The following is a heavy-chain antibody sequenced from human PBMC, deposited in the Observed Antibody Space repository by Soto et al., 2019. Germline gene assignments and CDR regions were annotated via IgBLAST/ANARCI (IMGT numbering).Heavy chain of an antibody. CDR1: GFTFSSYA. D-gene: IGHD2-2*01. V-gene: IGHV3-23*01. J-gene: IGHJ6*02. CDR2: ISGSGGTT. CDR3: AKYCSSTSCLVVYGMDV. Sequence: EVQLLESGGGLVQPGGSLRLSCAASGFTFSSYAMSWVRQAPGKGLEWVSAISGSGGTTYYTDSVKGRFTISRDNSKYTLYLQMNSLRVEDTAVYYCAKYCSSTSCLVVYGMDVWGQGTTVTVSS.